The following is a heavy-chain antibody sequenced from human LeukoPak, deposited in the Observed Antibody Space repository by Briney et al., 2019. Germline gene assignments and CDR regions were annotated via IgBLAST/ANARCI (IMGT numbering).Heavy chain of an antibody. J-gene: IGHJ4*02. D-gene: IGHD3-10*01. V-gene: IGHV4-39*07. CDR3: KWFGEPFFDY. CDR1: GGSISSSSYY. Sequence: SETLSLTCTVSGGSISSSSYYWGWIRQPPGKGLEWIGSIYYSGSTYYNPSLKSRVTISVDTSKNQFSLKLSSVTAADTAVYYCKWFGEPFFDYWGQGTLVTVSS. CDR2: IYYSGST.